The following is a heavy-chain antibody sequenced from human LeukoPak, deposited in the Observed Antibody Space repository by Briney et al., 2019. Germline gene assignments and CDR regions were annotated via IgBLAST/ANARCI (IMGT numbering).Heavy chain of an antibody. V-gene: IGHV3-74*01. CDR3: PTPRSETRNVFDI. CDR1: GFIISTNN. Sequence: WGSLTLTCAASGFIISTNNWHCGGQAPGKGLVWVSRINSDGSSTNYEDSVKGRFTISRDNAKNTLYLQMNSLLVEDTAVYYCPTPRSETRNVFDIWGQGTMVTVSS. CDR2: INSDGSST. J-gene: IGHJ3*02.